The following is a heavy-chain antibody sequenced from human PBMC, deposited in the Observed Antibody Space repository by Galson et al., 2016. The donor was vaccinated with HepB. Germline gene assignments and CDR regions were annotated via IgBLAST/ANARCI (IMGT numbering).Heavy chain of an antibody. CDR1: GFTFSKYN. D-gene: IGHD6-13*01. CDR3: ASENGGNSSWHFDD. Sequence: SLRLSCAASGFTFSKYNMNWVRQAPGKGLEWVSYISSGSSTIYHAASVKGRFTISRDDAKNSLYLQMNSLRDEDTALYYCASENGGNSSWHFDDWGQGTLVTVSS. CDR2: ISSGSSTI. J-gene: IGHJ4*02. V-gene: IGHV3-48*02.